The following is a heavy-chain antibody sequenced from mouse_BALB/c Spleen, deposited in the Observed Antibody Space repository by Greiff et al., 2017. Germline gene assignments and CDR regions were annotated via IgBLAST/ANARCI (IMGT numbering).Heavy chain of an antibody. J-gene: IGHJ4*01. CDR2: ISNLAYSI. CDR1: GFTFSDYG. V-gene: IGHV5-15*02. CDR3: ARGYYYAMDY. Sequence: EVKLMESGGGLVQPGGSRKLSCAASGFTFSDYGMAWVRQAPGKGPEWVAFISNLAYSIYYADTVTGRFTISRENAKNTLYLEMSSLRSEDTAMYYCARGYYYAMDYWGQGTSVTVSS.